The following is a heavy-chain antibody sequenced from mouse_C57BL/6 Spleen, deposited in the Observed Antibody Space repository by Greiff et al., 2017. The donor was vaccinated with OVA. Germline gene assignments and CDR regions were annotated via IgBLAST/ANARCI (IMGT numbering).Heavy chain of an antibody. D-gene: IGHD2-4*01. J-gene: IGHJ2*01. CDR3: ARGGDYEGDY. CDR1: GYTFTSYT. CDR2: INPSSGYT. Sequence: VQRVESGADLARPGASVKMSCKASGYTFTSYTMHWVKQRPGQGLEWIGYINPSSGYTKYNQKFKDKATLTADKSSSTAYMQLSSLTSEDSAVYYCARGGDYEGDYWGQGTTLTVSS. V-gene: IGHV1-4*01.